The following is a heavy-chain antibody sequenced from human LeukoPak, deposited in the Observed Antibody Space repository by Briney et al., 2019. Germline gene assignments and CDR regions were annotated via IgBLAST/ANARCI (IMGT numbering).Heavy chain of an antibody. CDR1: GYTLTSYP. D-gene: IGHD6-19*01. J-gene: IGHJ4*02. V-gene: IGHV1-18*01. CDR3: AASGWSKPYYFDS. CDR2: ISGYNGNT. Sequence: ASVKVSCKASGYTLTSYPISWVRQTPGEGVEWMGWISGYNGNTNYAQKLQGRGTMTTDTSTSTAYMELRSLRSDDTAVYYCAASGWSKPYYFDSWGQGTLVTVSS.